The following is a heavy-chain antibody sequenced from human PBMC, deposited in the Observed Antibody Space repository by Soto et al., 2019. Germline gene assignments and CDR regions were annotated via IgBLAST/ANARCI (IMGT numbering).Heavy chain of an antibody. J-gene: IGHJ4*02. Sequence: GGSLRLSCAASGFTFSSYSMNWVRQAPGKGLEWVSYISSSSSTIYYADSVKGRFTISRDNAKNSLYLQMNSLRDEDTAVYYCARSEIAARPLHVDYWGQGTLVTVSS. CDR1: GFTFSSYS. CDR2: ISSSSSTI. CDR3: ARSEIAARPLHVDY. V-gene: IGHV3-48*02. D-gene: IGHD6-6*01.